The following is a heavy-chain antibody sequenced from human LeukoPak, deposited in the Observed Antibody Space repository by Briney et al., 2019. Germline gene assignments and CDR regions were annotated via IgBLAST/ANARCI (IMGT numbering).Heavy chain of an antibody. V-gene: IGHV1-2*04. CDR2: INPNSGGT. Sequence: ASVKVSCKASGYTSTGYYMHWVRQAPGQGLEWMGWINPNSGGTNYAQKFQGWVTMTRDTSISTAYMELSRLRSDDTAVYYCARAVDIVATTFFDYWGQGTLVTVSS. CDR1: GYTSTGYY. CDR3: ARAVDIVATTFFDY. J-gene: IGHJ4*02. D-gene: IGHD5-12*01.